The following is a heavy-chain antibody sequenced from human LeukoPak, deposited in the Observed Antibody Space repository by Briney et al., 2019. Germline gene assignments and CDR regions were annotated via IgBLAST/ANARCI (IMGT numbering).Heavy chain of an antibody. CDR1: GYTFTDYY. CDR2: INPNSGGT. D-gene: IGHD3-10*01. J-gene: IGHJ6*02. CDR3: ARDSSTMVRGVTIDLYAMDV. V-gene: IGHV1-2*02. Sequence: GASVKVSCKASGYTFTDYYMHWVRQAPGQALEWMGWINPNSGGTNYAQKFQGRVTMTRDTSISTAYMELSRLRFDDTAVYYCARDSSTMVRGVTIDLYAMDVWAKGPRSPSP.